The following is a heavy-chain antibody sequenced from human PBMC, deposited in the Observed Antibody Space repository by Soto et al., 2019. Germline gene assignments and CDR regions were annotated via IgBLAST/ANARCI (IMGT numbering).Heavy chain of an antibody. D-gene: IGHD3-9*01. CDR1: GDSIGGYN. J-gene: IGHJ4*02. Sequence: PXETLSLPCAVSGDSIGGYNWNWIRQPPGKGLEWIAHIYDDGSANYNPSLKSRVAISTDTSKNQISLNLRSVTAADTAVYYCAREIPIVTGYYMGLDDWGQGILVTVSS. V-gene: IGHV4-59*01. CDR2: IYDDGSA. CDR3: AREIPIVTGYYMGLDD.